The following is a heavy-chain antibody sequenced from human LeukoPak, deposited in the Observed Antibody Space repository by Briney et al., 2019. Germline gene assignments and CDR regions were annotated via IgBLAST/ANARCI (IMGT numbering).Heavy chain of an antibody. D-gene: IGHD1-1*01. CDR2: ISYDGRSK. V-gene: IGHV3-30*04. Sequence: GGSLRLSCAASGFTFSNYAMHWVRQAPGKGLEWMSVISYDGRSKYFADSVKGRFTISRDNAKNSLYLQMNSLRAEDSAVYYCARLFRDVTTFDYWGQGTLVTVSS. CDR1: GFTFSNYA. CDR3: ARLFRDVTTFDY. J-gene: IGHJ4*02.